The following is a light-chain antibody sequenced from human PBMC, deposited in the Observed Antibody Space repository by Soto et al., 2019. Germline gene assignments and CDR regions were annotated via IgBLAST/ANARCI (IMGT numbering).Light chain of an antibody. CDR1: QGISNY. CDR3: QKYNSAAYT. J-gene: IGKJ2*01. Sequence: DIQMTQSPSSLSASVGDRVTITCRASQGISNYLAWYQQKPGKVPKLLIYAASTLQSGLPSRFSGSGSGTDFTITISILQHEDVATYYCQKYNSAAYTFGQGTKLEIK. V-gene: IGKV1-27*01. CDR2: AAS.